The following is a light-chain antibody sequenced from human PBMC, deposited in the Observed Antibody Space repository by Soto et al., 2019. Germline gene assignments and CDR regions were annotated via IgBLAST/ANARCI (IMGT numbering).Light chain of an antibody. CDR3: QQYGSSRCT. V-gene: IGKV3-20*01. CDR2: GAS. CDR1: ESVSSNY. J-gene: IGKJ1*01. Sequence: DIVLTQSPGTLSLSPGERAILSCRASESVSSNYLAWYQQKPGQAPRLLIYGASSRATGIPDRFSGSGSVTSFTLAISRLEPEDFAVYFFQQYGSSRCTFGQATKVDLK.